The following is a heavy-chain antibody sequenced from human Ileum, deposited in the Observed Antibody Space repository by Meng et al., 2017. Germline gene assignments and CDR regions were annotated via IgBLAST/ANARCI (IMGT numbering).Heavy chain of an antibody. J-gene: IGHJ4*02. V-gene: IGHV3-7*01. CDR1: GFKFSRYW. CDR3: ASGYSIGD. CDR2: IKEDENEK. Sequence: GGSLRLSCAASGFKFSRYWMNWVRQAPGKGLEWVASIKEDENEKHYVDSVKGRFTISRDNAKNLLYLQMNSLRGEDTAVYYCASGYSIGDWGQGTLVTVSS. D-gene: IGHD5-12*01.